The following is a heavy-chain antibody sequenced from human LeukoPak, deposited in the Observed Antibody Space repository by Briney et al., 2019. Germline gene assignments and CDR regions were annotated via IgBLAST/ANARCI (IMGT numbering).Heavy chain of an antibody. CDR3: ARHFRGYGFAAAGIFDN. V-gene: IGHV4-59*08. J-gene: IGHJ4*02. D-gene: IGHD5-18*01. CDR1: VGSISTYY. Sequence: SETLSLTCTVSVGSISTYYWSWIRQPPGKGLEWIGYIYHSGSTNSNPSLTSRVTISIDTSKNQFSLKLNSVTAADTAVYYCARHFRGYGFAAAGIFDNWGQGTLVTVSS. CDR2: IYHSGST.